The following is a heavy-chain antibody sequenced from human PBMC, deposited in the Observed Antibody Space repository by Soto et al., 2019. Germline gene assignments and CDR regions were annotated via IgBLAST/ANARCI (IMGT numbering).Heavy chain of an antibody. V-gene: IGHV3-11*01. D-gene: IGHD2-2*01. Sequence: GGSLGLSCAAFGFTFCDYYMGWIRQAPGKGLGGGSYISSSGSTIYYEDYVKGRFTISRDNATNSLYLQLNSLRAEDTAVYYCARREVVPAAMYYYYYYMDVWGKGTTVTVSS. CDR1: GFTFCDYY. J-gene: IGHJ6*03. CDR2: ISSSGSTI. CDR3: ARREVVPAAMYYYYYYMDV.